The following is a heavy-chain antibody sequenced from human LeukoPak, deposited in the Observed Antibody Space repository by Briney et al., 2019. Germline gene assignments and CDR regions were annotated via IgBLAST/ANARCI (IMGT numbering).Heavy chain of an antibody. Sequence: ASVKVSCKASGYTFTGYYMHWVRRAPGQGLEWMGWINPNSGGTNYAQKFQGRVTMTRDTSISTAYMELSRLRSDDTAVYYCARAERSMVRGVIIYWGQGTLVTVSS. CDR3: ARAERSMVRGVIIY. J-gene: IGHJ4*02. D-gene: IGHD3-10*01. V-gene: IGHV1-2*02. CDR1: GYTFTGYY. CDR2: INPNSGGT.